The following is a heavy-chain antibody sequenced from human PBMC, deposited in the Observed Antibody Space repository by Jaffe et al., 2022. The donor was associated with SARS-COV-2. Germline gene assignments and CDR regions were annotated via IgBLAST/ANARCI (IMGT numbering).Heavy chain of an antibody. Sequence: EVQLVESGGGLIQPGGSLRLSCAASGFTVSSNYMSWVRQAPGKGLEWVSVIYSGGSTYYADSVKGRFTISRDNSKNTLYLQMNSLRAEDTAVYYCARGGYYDSSGYYPSKAFDYWGQGTLVTVSS. CDR3: ARGGYYDSSGYYPSKAFDY. D-gene: IGHD3-22*01. CDR1: GFTVSSNY. J-gene: IGHJ4*02. V-gene: IGHV3-53*01. CDR2: IYSGGST.